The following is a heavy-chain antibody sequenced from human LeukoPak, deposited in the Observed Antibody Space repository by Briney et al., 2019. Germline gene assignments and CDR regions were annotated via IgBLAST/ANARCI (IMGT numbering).Heavy chain of an antibody. V-gene: IGHV3-74*01. CDR2: INIDGSTT. CDR1: GFTFTSYW. Sequence: GGSLRLSCAASGFTFTSYWMHWVRHVPGKGLVWASQINIDGSTTNYADSVKGRFTISRDNAKNTLYLQMNSLRAEDTAVYYCARDLVGLTGDFWGQEALVTVSS. CDR3: ARDLVGLTGDF. J-gene: IGHJ4*02. D-gene: IGHD2-8*02.